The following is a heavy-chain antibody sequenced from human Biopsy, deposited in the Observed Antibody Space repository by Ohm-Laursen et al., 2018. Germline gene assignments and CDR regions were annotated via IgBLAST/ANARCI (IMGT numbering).Heavy chain of an antibody. D-gene: IGHD3-10*01. Sequence: ASVKVSCKVFGYMFYSYGVSWVRLAPGQGPEWMGWISGYNGNTNYPQSLQGRVTLTTDASSSTAYMELRGLRSDDTAVYYCARDRHHAAGSYAGMDVWGQGTTVTVSS. CDR1: GYMFYSYG. V-gene: IGHV1-18*01. CDR3: ARDRHHAAGSYAGMDV. J-gene: IGHJ6*02. CDR2: ISGYNGNT.